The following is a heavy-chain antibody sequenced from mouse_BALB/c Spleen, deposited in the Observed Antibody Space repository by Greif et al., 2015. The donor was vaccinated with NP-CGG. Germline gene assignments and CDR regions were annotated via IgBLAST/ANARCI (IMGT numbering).Heavy chain of an antibody. D-gene: IGHD1-1*01. J-gene: IGHJ4*01. CDR3: ARGGSSYGYYAMDY. Sequence: VQLQQPGPELVKPGASMKISCQASGYSFTGYTMSWVKQSHGKNLEWIGLINPYNGGTSYSQKFKGKATLTVDKSSSTAYMELLSLTSEDSSVYYCARGGSSYGYYAMDYWGQGTSVTVSS. V-gene: IGHV1-18*01. CDR1: GYSFTGYT. CDR2: INPYNGGT.